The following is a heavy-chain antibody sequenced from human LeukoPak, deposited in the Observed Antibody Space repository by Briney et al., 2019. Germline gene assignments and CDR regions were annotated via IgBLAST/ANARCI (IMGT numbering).Heavy chain of an antibody. CDR3: ARGGSGHWNFN. CDR2: IQFDGSNE. Sequence: GGSLRLSCAASGFTFSSYGMSWVRQAPGKGLEWVAYIQFDGSNEQYADFVKGRFTFSRDNAKNTLYLQMNSLRAEDTAVYYCARGGSGHWNFNWGQGTLVTVSS. J-gene: IGHJ4*02. CDR1: GFTFSSYG. D-gene: IGHD3-22*01. V-gene: IGHV3-30*02.